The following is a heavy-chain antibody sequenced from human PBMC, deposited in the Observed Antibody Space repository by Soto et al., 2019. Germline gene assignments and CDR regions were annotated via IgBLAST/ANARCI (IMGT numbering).Heavy chain of an antibody. V-gene: IGHV1-18*01. D-gene: IGHD2-15*01. CDR2: ISAYNGNT. CDR3: ARDPPRYVVVVAAANWFDP. Sequence: QVQLVQSGAEVKKPGASVKVSCKASGYTFTSYGISWVRQAPGQGLEWMGWISAYNGNTNYAQKLQVRVTMTTDTSTSTAYMELRSLRSDDTAVYYCARDPPRYVVVVAAANWFDPWGQGTLVTVSS. CDR1: GYTFTSYG. J-gene: IGHJ5*02.